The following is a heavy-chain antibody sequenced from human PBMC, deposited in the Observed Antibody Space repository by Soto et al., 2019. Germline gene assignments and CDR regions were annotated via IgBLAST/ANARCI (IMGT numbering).Heavy chain of an antibody. CDR1: GFTFSSYA. V-gene: IGHV3-64D*06. CDR3: VKDQGYCSGGSCYNFQH. CDR2: ISSNGGST. Sequence: EVQLVESGGGLVQPGGSLRLSCSASGFTFSSYAMHWVRQAPGKGLEYVSAISSNGGSTYYADSVKGRFTISRDNSKNTLYLQMSSLRAEDTAVYYCVKDQGYCSGGSCYNFQHWGQGTLVTVSS. D-gene: IGHD2-15*01. J-gene: IGHJ1*01.